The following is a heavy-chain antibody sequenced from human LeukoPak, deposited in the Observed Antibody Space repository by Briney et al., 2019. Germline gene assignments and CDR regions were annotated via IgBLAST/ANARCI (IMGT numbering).Heavy chain of an antibody. CDR2: ISSSGSTI. D-gene: IGHD5-18*01. V-gene: IGHV3-11*04. J-gene: IGHJ6*03. CDR3: ARCGGRGYSYGYPSYYYYIDV. CDR1: GFRFSDYY. Sequence: GGSLRLSCAASGFRFSDYYMSWIRQAPGKGLEWVSHISSSGSTIYYADSVKGRFTISRDNAKSSLYLQMNRLRAEDTAVYYCARCGGRGYSYGYPSYYYYIDVWGKGTTVTVSS.